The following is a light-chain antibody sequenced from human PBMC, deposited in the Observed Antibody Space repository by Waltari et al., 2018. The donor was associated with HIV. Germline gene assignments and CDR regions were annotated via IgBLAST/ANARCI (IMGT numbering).Light chain of an antibody. CDR1: SSYVGGYNY. J-gene: IGLJ3*02. CDR3: SSYTSSSTRV. V-gene: IGLV2-14*03. Sequence: QSALTQPASVSGSPGQSITISCTGTSSYVGGYNYVSWYQQHPGKAPNLMIYDVSNRPSGVSNRFSGSKSGNTASLTISGLQAEDEADYYCSSYTSSSTRVFGGGTKLTVL. CDR2: DVS.